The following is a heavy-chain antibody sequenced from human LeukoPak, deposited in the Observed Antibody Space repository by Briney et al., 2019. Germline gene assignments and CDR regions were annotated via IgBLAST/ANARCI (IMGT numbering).Heavy chain of an antibody. CDR3: ARLSWQLLPFDY. V-gene: IGHV4-39*01. CDR2: IYYSGST. CDR1: GGSISSSSYY. Sequence: LETLSLTCTVSGGSISSSSYYWGWIRQPPGKGLEWIGSIYYSGSTYYNPSLKSRVTISVDTSKNQFSLKLSSVTAADTAVYYCARLSWQLLPFDYWGQGTLVTVSS. D-gene: IGHD2-15*01. J-gene: IGHJ4*02.